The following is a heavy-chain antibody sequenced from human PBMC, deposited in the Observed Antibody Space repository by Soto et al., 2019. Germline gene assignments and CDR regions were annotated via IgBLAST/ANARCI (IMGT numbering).Heavy chain of an antibody. CDR2: IYYSGST. D-gene: IGHD7-27*01. Sequence: SETLSLTCTVSGGSISSSSYYWGWIRQPPGKGLEWIGSIYYSGSTYYNPSLKSRVTISVDTSKNQFSLKLSSVTAADTAVYYCARHFEHGRCWGFKVAVPSLQFDYWGQGTLVTVSS. CDR3: ARHFEHGRCWGFKVAVPSLQFDY. CDR1: GGSISSSSYY. V-gene: IGHV4-39*01. J-gene: IGHJ4*02.